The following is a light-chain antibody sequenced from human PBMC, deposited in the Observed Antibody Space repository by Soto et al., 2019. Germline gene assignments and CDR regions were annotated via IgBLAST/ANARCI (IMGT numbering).Light chain of an antibody. CDR2: DAS. J-gene: IGKJ3*01. Sequence: EIVMTQSPATLSLSPGERGTLSCRASQSVGSYLAWYQQKPGQAPRLLIYDASNRATGIPARFSGSGSGTDFTLTISGLEPEDFAVYYCQQRSTWPPAFGPGTKVDIK. CDR1: QSVGSY. V-gene: IGKV3-11*01. CDR3: QQRSTWPPA.